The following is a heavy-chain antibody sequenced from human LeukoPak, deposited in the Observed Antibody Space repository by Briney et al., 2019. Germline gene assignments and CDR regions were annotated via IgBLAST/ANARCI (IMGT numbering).Heavy chain of an antibody. CDR2: INHSGST. CDR1: GGSFSGYY. Sequence: SETLSLTCAVYGGSFSGYYWSWIRQPPGKGLEWIGEINHSGSTNYNPSLKSRVTISVDTSKNQSSLKLSSVTAADTAVYYCARARIFGVPWDYWGQGTLVTVSS. J-gene: IGHJ4*02. V-gene: IGHV4-34*01. D-gene: IGHD3-3*01. CDR3: ARARIFGVPWDY.